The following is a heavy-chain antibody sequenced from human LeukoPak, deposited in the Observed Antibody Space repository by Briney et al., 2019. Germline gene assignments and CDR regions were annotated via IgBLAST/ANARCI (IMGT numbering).Heavy chain of an antibody. J-gene: IGHJ6*02. CDR1: GFTFSSYW. V-gene: IGHV3-74*01. CDR3: ARGRYYGMDV. CDR2: VNSDGSST. Sequence: GGSLRLSCAASGFTFSSYWMHWVRQAPGKGLVWVSRVNSDGSSTTYADSVKGRFTISRDNAKNTLYLQMHSLRAEDTAVYSCARGRYYGMDVWGQGTTVPVSS.